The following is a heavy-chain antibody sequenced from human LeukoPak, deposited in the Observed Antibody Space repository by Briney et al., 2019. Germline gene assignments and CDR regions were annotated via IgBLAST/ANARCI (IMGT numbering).Heavy chain of an antibody. CDR3: ARTQYDFWSGTYYFDY. Sequence: SQTLSLTCTVSGCSISSGSYYWSWIRQPAGKGLEWIGRIYTSGSTNYNPSLKSRVTISVDTSKNQFSLKLSSVTAADTAVYYCARTQYDFWSGTYYFDYWGQGTLVTVSS. CDR1: GCSISSGSYY. V-gene: IGHV4-61*02. J-gene: IGHJ4*02. CDR2: IYTSGST. D-gene: IGHD3-3*01.